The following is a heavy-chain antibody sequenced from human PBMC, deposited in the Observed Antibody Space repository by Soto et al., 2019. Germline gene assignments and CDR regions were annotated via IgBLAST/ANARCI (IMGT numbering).Heavy chain of an antibody. D-gene: IGHD3-22*01. Sequence: QLQLQESGPGLVKPSETLSLTCTVSGGSISSSSYYWGWIRQPPGKGLEWIGSIYYSGSTYYNPSLKSRVTISVDTSKNQFSLKLSSVTAADTAVYYCARITYYYDSSGYFDYWGQGTLVTVSS. CDR3: ARITYYYDSSGYFDY. V-gene: IGHV4-39*01. CDR2: IYYSGST. J-gene: IGHJ4*02. CDR1: GGSISSSSYY.